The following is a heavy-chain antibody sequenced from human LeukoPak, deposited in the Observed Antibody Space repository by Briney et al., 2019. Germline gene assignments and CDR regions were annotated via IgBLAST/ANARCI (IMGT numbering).Heavy chain of an antibody. CDR1: GGSISSYY. V-gene: IGHV4-59*01. Sequence: PPETLSLTCTVSGGSISSYYWSWIRQPPGKGLEWIGYIYYSGSTNYNPSLKSRVTISVDTSKNQFSLKLSSVTAADTAVYYCAAKGTVFDYWGQGTLVTVSS. J-gene: IGHJ4*02. CDR3: AAKGTVFDY. CDR2: IYYSGST. D-gene: IGHD3-10*01.